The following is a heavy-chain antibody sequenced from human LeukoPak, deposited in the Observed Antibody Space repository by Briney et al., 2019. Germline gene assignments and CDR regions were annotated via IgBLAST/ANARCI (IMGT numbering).Heavy chain of an antibody. CDR2: IDGDGSGA. CDR1: GFIFSSYR. J-gene: IGHJ3*01. V-gene: IGHV3-74*01. D-gene: IGHD3-9*01. CDR3: ATDLYVAYYDILIGSPNALDV. Sequence: GGSLRLSCAASGFIFSSYRLHWVRQAPGKGPVWVSHIDGDGSGADYADSVRGRFTISRDNAKKTLYPQMNSLRAEDTAVYYCATDLYVAYYDILIGSPNALDVWGQGTMVTVSS.